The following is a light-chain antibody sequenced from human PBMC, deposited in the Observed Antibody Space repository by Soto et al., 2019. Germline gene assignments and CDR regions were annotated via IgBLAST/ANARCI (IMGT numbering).Light chain of an antibody. Sequence: SVLTQPPSASESPGQSVTISCTGVSGDVGGYTYVSWYQHYAGKAPKLLIYEVSKRPQGVPDRFTGSKSGDTASLTVSGLQPDDEADYYCSSSGGSNGFVVFGGGTKLTVL. CDR2: EVS. CDR1: SGDVGGYTY. CDR3: SSSGGSNGFVV. J-gene: IGLJ2*01. V-gene: IGLV2-8*01.